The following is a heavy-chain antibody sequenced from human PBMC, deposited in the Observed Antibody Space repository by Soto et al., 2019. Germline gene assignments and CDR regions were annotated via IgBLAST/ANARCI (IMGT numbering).Heavy chain of an antibody. CDR3: ARDGLQYSSTHLYGMDV. CDR2: ISYDGSNK. Sequence: QVQLVESGGGVVQPGRSLRLSCAASGFTFSSYAMHWVRQAPGKGLEWVAVISYDGSNKYYADSVKGRFTISRDNSKNTLYLQMNSLRAEDTAVYYCARDGLQYSSTHLYGMDVWGQGTTVTVSS. D-gene: IGHD6-13*01. J-gene: IGHJ6*02. CDR1: GFTFSSYA. V-gene: IGHV3-30-3*01.